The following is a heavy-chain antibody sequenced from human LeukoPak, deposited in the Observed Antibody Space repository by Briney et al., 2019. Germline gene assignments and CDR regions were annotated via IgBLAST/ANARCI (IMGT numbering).Heavy chain of an antibody. V-gene: IGHV4-59*01. J-gene: IGHJ3*02. CDR2: IYYSGST. CDR3: ARDVTGNDAFDI. Sequence: PSETLSLTYTVSGGSISSYYWSWLRQPPGKGLEWIGYIYYSGSTNYNPSLKSRVTISVDTSKNQFSLKLSSVTAADTAVYYCARDVTGNDAFDIWGQGTMVTVSS. CDR1: GGSISSYY. D-gene: IGHD1-20*01.